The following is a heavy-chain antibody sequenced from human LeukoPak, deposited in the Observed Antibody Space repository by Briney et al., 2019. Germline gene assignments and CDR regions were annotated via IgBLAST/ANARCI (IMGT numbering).Heavy chain of an antibody. J-gene: IGHJ4*02. Sequence: GGSLRLSCAASGFTFSSYAMSWVRQAPGKGPEWVSAISGSGGSTYYADSVKGRFTISRDNSKNTLYLQMNSLRAEDTAVYYCAKCRFVAAGTYSDYWGQGTLVTVSS. CDR2: ISGSGGST. CDR1: GFTFSSYA. V-gene: IGHV3-23*01. CDR3: AKCRFVAAGTYSDY. D-gene: IGHD6-13*01.